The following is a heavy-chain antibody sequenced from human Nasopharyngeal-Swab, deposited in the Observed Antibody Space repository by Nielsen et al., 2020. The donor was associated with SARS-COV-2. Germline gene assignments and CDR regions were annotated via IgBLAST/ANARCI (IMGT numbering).Heavy chain of an antibody. V-gene: IGHV1-46*01. CDR2: INPSGGST. D-gene: IGHD2-8*01. J-gene: IGHJ6*02. CDR3: ARPNMTTNYGMDV. Sequence: WVRQAPGQGLEWMGIINPSGGSTSYAQKFQGRVTMTRDTSTSTVYMELSSLRSEDTAVYYCARPNMTTNYGMDVWGQGTTVTVSS.